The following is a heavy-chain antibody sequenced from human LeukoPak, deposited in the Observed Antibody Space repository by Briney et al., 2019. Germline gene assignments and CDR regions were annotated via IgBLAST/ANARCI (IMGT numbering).Heavy chain of an antibody. J-gene: IGHJ4*02. CDR3: AKFGRAISPVN. V-gene: IGHV3-7*01. CDR1: GFSFGSYW. CDR2: IRPDGSEK. Sequence: PGGSLRLSCAASGFSFGSYWMSWVRLAPGKGLEWVGNIRPDGSEKQYVDSVKGRFTISRDNAQSSLFLQMNSLRVEDTAVYYCAKFGRAISPVNWGQGTLVTASS. D-gene: IGHD3-16*01.